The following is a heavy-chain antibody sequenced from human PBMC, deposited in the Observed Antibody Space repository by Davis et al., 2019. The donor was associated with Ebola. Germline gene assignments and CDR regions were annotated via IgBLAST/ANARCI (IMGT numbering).Heavy chain of an antibody. CDR3: GRGRWYAMDV. CDR1: GFTFSSYE. D-gene: IGHD2-15*01. Sequence: PGGSLRLSCAASGFTFSSYEMNWVRQAPGKGLEWVSGINWNGGITGYADSVKGRFTISRDNAKNSLYLQMNSLRAEDTAVYYCGRGRWYAMDVWGRGTTVTVSS. CDR2: INWNGGIT. V-gene: IGHV3-20*04. J-gene: IGHJ6*02.